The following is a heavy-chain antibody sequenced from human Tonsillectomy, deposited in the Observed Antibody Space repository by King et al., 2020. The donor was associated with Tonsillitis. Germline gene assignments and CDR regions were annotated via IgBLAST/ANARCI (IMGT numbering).Heavy chain of an antibody. Sequence: QLQESGPGLVKPSETLSLTCTISGGSVSSSSYYWGWVRQPPGKGLEYIGSIYYSGSTYYNPALKSRVSISMDTSKNQFSLRLTSVTAADTAVYHCAVRFFEWSSQTYDGMDVWGQGTTVTVSS. V-gene: IGHV4-39*01. D-gene: IGHD3-3*01. J-gene: IGHJ6*02. CDR2: IYYSGST. CDR3: AVRFFEWSSQTYDGMDV. CDR1: GGSVSSSSYY.